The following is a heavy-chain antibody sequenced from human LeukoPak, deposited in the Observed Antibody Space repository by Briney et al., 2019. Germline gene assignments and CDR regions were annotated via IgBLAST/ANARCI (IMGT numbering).Heavy chain of an antibody. V-gene: IGHV4-39*07. CDR3: ARVAATPFVRD. J-gene: IGHJ4*02. CDR1: GGSISSSSYY. D-gene: IGHD6-6*01. CDR2: IYYSGST. Sequence: SETLSLTCTVSGGSISSSSYYWGWIRQPPGKGLEWIGSIYYSGSTYYNPSLKSRVTISVDTSKNQFSLKLSSVTAADTAVYYCARVAATPFVRDWGQGTLVTVSS.